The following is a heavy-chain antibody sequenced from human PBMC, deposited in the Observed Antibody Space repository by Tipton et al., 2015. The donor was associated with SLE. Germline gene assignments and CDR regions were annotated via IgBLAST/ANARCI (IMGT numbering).Heavy chain of an antibody. D-gene: IGHD2-15*01. CDR2: MYTSGDT. CDR3: ARTGGRDAFDF. V-gene: IGHV4-61*02. Sequence: TLSLTCTVSGGFISSGSYFWTWIRRPAGKGLEWIGRMYTSGDTHYSPSLKSRVTISADTSKNHFSLKLSFVTAADTAVYYCARTGGRDAFDFWGQGTLVTVSS. CDR1: GGFISSGSYF. J-gene: IGHJ3*01.